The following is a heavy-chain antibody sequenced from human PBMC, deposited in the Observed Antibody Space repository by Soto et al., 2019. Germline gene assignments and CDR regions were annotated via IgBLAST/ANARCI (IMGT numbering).Heavy chain of an antibody. CDR3: AAERERGSGWP. CDR2: IVVGSCNT. Sequence: SVKVSCKASGFTFTSSAVQWVRQARGQRLEWIGWIVVGSCNTNYAQKFQERVTITRDMSTSTAYMELSSLRSEDTAVYYCAAERERGSGWPWGQGTLVTVSS. CDR1: GFTFTSSA. V-gene: IGHV1-58*01. D-gene: IGHD6-19*01. J-gene: IGHJ5*02.